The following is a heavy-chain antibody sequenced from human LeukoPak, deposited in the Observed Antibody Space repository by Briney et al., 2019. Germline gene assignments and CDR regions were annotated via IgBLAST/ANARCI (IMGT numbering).Heavy chain of an antibody. J-gene: IGHJ4*02. CDR2: INWNGGST. CDR3: ARGGTTGYYFDY. CDR1: GFTFSSYA. D-gene: IGHD4-17*01. V-gene: IGHV3-20*04. Sequence: GGSLRLSCAASGFTFSSYAMTWVRQAPGKGLEWVSGINWNGGSTGYADSVKGRFTISRDNAKNSLYLQMNSLRAEVTALYYCARGGTTGYYFDYWGQGTLVTVSS.